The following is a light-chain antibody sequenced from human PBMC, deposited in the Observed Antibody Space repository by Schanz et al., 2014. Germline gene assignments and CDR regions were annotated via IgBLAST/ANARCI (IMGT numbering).Light chain of an antibody. CDR1: SSDVGAYNY. CDR2: DVS. J-gene: IGLJ3*02. CDR3: ISYTTSSTWV. Sequence: QSALTQPRSVSGSPGQSVTISCTGTSSDVGAYNYVSWFQQDPGKAPKVIISDVSDRPSGVSDRFSGSKSGNTASLTISGLQTEDEADYYCISYTTSSTWVFGGGTKLTVL. V-gene: IGLV2-14*01.